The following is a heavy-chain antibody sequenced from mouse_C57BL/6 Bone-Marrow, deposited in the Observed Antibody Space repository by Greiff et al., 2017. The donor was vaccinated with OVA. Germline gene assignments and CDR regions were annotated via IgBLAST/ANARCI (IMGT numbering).Heavy chain of an antibody. Sequence: QVQLKESGAELARPGASVKLSCKASGYTFTSYGISWVKQRTGQGLEWIGEIYPRSGNTYYNEKFKGKATLTADKSSSTAYMQLSSLTSEDSAVYFCARENSYFDYWGQGTTLTVSS. CDR3: ARENSYFDY. J-gene: IGHJ2*01. CDR2: IYPRSGNT. CDR1: GYTFTSYG. V-gene: IGHV1-81*01.